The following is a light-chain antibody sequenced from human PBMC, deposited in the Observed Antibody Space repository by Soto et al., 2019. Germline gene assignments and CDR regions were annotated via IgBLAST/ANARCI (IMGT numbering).Light chain of an antibody. J-gene: IGKJ1*01. V-gene: IGKV1-39*01. Sequence: DIQMTQSPSSLSASVGDRVTITCRASQSISNYLNWYQQKPGKAPKLLIYAASSLQSGVPSRFSGSGSGTDFTLPISSLQPEDFATYYCQHTYNIPWTFGQGTKVEI. CDR3: QHTYNIPWT. CDR1: QSISNY. CDR2: AAS.